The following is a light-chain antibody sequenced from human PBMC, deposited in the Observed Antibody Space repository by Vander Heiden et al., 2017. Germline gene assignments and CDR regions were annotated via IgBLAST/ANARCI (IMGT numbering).Light chain of an antibody. Sequence: DIQMTQSPSSLSASVGARVTITCRASQAISTYLNWYQQKPGKAPNLLIYAASSLQSGVPSRFSGSGSGTDFTLTISSLQPEDFATYYCQQCDRTPHHFGGGTKVEIK. V-gene: IGKV1-39*01. CDR1: QAISTY. J-gene: IGKJ4*01. CDR2: AAS. CDR3: QQCDRTPHH.